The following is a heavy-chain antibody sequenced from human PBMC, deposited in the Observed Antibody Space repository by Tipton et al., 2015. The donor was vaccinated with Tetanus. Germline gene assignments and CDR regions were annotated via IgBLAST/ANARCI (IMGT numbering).Heavy chain of an antibody. CDR2: IYPGDSDT. J-gene: IGHJ5*02. D-gene: IGHD7-27*01. Sequence: SLRLSCEVSGFMLSSYWMSWVRQMPGKGLEWMGIIYPGDSDTKYSPSFQGQVTISADKSISTAYLQWSSLKASDTAMYYCARRETPLSWGNWFDPWGQGTLVTVSP. CDR3: ARRETPLSWGNWFDP. V-gene: IGHV5-51*01. CDR1: GFMLSSYW.